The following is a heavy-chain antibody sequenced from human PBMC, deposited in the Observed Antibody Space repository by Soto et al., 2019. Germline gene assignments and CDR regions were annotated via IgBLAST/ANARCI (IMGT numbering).Heavy chain of an antibody. D-gene: IGHD5-18*01. CDR1: GGSISSGGYY. CDR2: IYYSGST. J-gene: IGHJ4*02. V-gene: IGHV4-31*03. Sequence: QVQLQESGPGLVKPSQTLSLTCTVSGGSISSGGYYWSWIRQHPGKGLEWIGYIYYSGSTYYNPSLKSRVTISVDTSKNQFSLKLCSLTAADTAVYYCARSGYSYGPNPLLYWGQGTLVTVSS. CDR3: ARSGYSYGPNPLLY.